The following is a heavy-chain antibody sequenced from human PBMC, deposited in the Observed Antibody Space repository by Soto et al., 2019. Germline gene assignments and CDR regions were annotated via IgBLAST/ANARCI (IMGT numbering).Heavy chain of an antibody. CDR1: GYTFTSYA. CDR2: INAGNGNT. J-gene: IGHJ4*02. CDR3: ARVGSPVGLGELSSTFAY. V-gene: IGHV1-3*01. Sequence: ASVKVSCKASGYTFTSYAMHWVRQAPGQRLEWMGWINAGNGNTKYSQKFQGRVTITRDTSASTAYMELSSLRSEDTAVYYCARVGSPVGLGELSSTFAYWGKGTLVTVSA. D-gene: IGHD3-10*01.